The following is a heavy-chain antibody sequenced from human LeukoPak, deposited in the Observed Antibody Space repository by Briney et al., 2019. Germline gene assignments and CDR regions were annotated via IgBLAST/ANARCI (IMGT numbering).Heavy chain of an antibody. CDR2: IYYSGST. J-gene: IGHJ4*02. CDR3: ARGTLDSSGYPNYYFDY. Sequence: SQTLSLTCTVSGGSISSGGYYWSWIRQHPGQGLEWSGYIYYSGSTYYNPSLKSRVTISVDTSKNQFSLKLSSVTAAGTAVYYCARGTLDSSGYPNYYFDYWGQGTLVTVSS. V-gene: IGHV4-31*03. D-gene: IGHD3-22*01. CDR1: GGSISSGGYY.